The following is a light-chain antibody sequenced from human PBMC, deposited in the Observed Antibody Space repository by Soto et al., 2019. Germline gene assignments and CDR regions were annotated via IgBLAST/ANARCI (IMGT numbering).Light chain of an antibody. CDR3: QQRGDWPPDIT. Sequence: DIVLTQSPATLSLSPGERATLSCRASQSVNSYLAWYQQKPGQAPRLLIYDASNRATGIPARFSGSGSGTDFTLTIGSLEPEDFAVYYCQQRGDWPPDITFGGGTKVEIK. CDR1: QSVNSY. V-gene: IGKV3-11*01. J-gene: IGKJ4*01. CDR2: DAS.